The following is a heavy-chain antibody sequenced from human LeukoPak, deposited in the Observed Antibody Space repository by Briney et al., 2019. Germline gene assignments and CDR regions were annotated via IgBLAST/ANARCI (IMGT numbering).Heavy chain of an antibody. CDR1: GYTFTSYG. CDR2: ISAYNGNT. CDR3: ARDLAALSSGYPFDY. Sequence: ASVKVSCKASGYTFTSYGISWVRQAPGQGLEWMGWISAYNGNTNYAQKLQGRVTMTTDTSTSTAYMELRSLRSDDTAVYYCARDLAALSSGYPFDYWGQGTLVTVSS. J-gene: IGHJ4*02. V-gene: IGHV1-18*01. D-gene: IGHD6-13*01.